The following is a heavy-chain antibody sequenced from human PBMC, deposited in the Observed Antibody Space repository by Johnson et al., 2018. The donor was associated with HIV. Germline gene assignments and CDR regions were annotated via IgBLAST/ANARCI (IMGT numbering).Heavy chain of an antibody. CDR1: GFTFSSYA. CDR2: ISCSGGST. Sequence: VQLVESGGGLVQPGGSLRLSCAASGFTFSSYAMSWVRQAPGKGLAWVSAISCSGGSTYYADSVKGRLTISRDNSKNTLYLQMNSLRAEDTAVYYCAKDQASGYYCDAFDIWGQGTMVTVSS. V-gene: IGHV3-23*04. J-gene: IGHJ3*02. D-gene: IGHD3-22*01. CDR3: AKDQASGYYCDAFDI.